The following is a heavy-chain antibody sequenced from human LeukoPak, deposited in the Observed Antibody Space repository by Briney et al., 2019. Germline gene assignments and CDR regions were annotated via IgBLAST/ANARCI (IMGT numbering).Heavy chain of an antibody. CDR3: ARASPITLAGLDY. V-gene: IGHV4-38-2*01. CDR2: IYHSGST. Sequence: NPSETLSLTCAVSGYSISSGYYRDWIRQPPGKGLEWIGSIYHSGSTYYNPSLKSRVTMSVDTSKNQFSLKLSSVTAADTAVYYCARASPITLAGLDYWGQGTLVTVSS. CDR1: GYSISSGYY. J-gene: IGHJ4*02. D-gene: IGHD6-19*01.